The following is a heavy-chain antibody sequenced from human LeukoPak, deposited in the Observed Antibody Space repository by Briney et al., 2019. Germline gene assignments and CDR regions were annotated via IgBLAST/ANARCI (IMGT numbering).Heavy chain of an antibody. CDR3: ARGGYTYYYYYYMDV. D-gene: IGHD5-24*01. CDR2: MNPNSGNT. V-gene: IGHV1-8*03. J-gene: IGHJ6*03. Sequence: ASVKVSCKASGYTFTSYDINWVRQATGQGLEWMGWMNPNSGNTGYAQKFQGRVTITRNTSISTAYMELSSLRSEDTAVYYCARGGYTYYYYYYMDVGGKGTTVTVSS. CDR1: GYTFTSYD.